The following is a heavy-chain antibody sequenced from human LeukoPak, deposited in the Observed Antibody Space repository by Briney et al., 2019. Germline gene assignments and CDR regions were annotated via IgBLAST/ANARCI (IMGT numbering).Heavy chain of an antibody. CDR1: GGTFSSYA. CDR2: IIPIFGTA. J-gene: IGHJ4*02. CDR3: ARGAQRGYSSSWPLLVDY. Sequence: SVKVSCKASGGTFSSYAISWVRQAPGQGLEWMGRIIPIFGTATYAQRFQGRVTITADKSTSTAYMELSSLRSEDTAVYYCARGAQRGYSSSWPLLVDYWGQGTLVTVSS. D-gene: IGHD6-13*01. V-gene: IGHV1-69*06.